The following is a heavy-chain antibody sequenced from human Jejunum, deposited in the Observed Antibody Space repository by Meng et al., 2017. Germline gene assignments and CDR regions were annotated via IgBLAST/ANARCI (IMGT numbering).Heavy chain of an antibody. CDR2: INPNSGGT. D-gene: IGHD2-2*03. J-gene: IGHJ3*02. V-gene: IGHV1-2*02. CDR1: GYTFTVKY. CDR3: ARDGLGGDGFDI. Sequence: ASVTVSCKASGYTFTVKYMHWVRQAPGQGLEWMGWINPNSGGTNYPQKFQGRVTMTSDTSISTAYMELSRLRSDDTAVYYCARDGLGGDGFDIWGQGTMVTVSS.